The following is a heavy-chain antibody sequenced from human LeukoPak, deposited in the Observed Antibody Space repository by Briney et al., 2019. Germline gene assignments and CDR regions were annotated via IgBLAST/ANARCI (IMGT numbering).Heavy chain of an antibody. J-gene: IGHJ4*02. Sequence: SETLSLTCTVSGGSINYYYWSWLRQPPGKGLECIGYIYYSGSTNCNPSLKSRVTMSVDTSKNQLSLKLSSVTAADTAVYYCARGATHYYFDNWGQGTLVTVSS. D-gene: IGHD5-12*01. CDR2: IYYSGST. CDR3: ARGATHYYFDN. V-gene: IGHV4-59*13. CDR1: GGSINYYY.